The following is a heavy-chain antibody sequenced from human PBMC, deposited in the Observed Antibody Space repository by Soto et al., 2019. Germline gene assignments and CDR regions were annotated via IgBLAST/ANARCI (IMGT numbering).Heavy chain of an antibody. CDR3: ARQPYYGSGSYIH. D-gene: IGHD3-10*01. Sequence: SETLSLTCTVSGGSISSSSYYWGWIRQPPGKGLEWIGCIYYSGSTYYNPSLKSRVTISVDTSKNQFSLKLSSVTAADTAVYYCARQPYYGSGSYIHWGQGTLVTVSS. J-gene: IGHJ4*02. CDR1: GGSISSSSYY. CDR2: IYYSGST. V-gene: IGHV4-39*01.